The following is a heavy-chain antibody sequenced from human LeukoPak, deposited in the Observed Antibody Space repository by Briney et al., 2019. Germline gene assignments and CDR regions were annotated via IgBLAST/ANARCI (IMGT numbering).Heavy chain of an antibody. CDR3: ARRSRKDTAMVTGFDY. J-gene: IGHJ4*02. CDR2: INHSGST. CDR1: GGSFSGYY. D-gene: IGHD5-18*01. V-gene: IGHV4-34*01. Sequence: SETLSLPRAVYGGSFSGYYWSWIRQPPGKGLEWIGEINHSGSTNYNPSLKSRVTISVDTSKNQFSLKLSSVTAADTAVYYCARRSRKDTAMVTGFDYWGQGTLVTVSS.